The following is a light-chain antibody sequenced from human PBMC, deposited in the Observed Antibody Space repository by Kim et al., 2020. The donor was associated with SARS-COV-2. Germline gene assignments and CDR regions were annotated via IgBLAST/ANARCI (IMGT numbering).Light chain of an antibody. CDR2: KAS. CDR1: QSISSW. CDR3: QQYDSYST. Sequence: DIQMTQSPSSLSASVGDSVTITCRASQSISSWLAWYQQKPGKAPKLLIYKASSLESGVPSRFSGSGSGTEFTLTISNLQPDDFATYYCQQYDSYSTFGQGTKVDIK. J-gene: IGKJ1*01. V-gene: IGKV1-5*03.